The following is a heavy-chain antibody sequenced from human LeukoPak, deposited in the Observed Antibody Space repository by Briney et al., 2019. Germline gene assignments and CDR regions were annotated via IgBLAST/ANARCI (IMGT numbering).Heavy chain of an antibody. CDR2: VYNDGST. D-gene: IGHD3-10*01. J-gene: IGHJ6*02. CDR3: ARERVSHGSGGGLSAALLWYYYGMDV. Sequence: GGSLRLSCAASGFTVSSNYMSWVRQAPGKGLEWVSSVYNDGSTNYADSAKGRFTMSRDNSKNTLYLQMNSLRAEGTAVYYCARERVSHGSGGGLSAALLWYYYGMDVWGQGTTVTVSS. V-gene: IGHV3-53*01. CDR1: GFTVSSNY.